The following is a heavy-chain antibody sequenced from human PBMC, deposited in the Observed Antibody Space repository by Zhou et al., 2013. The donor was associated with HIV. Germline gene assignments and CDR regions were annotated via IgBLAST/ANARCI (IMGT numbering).Heavy chain of an antibody. CDR3: ARARYYYGSGSYYPFDY. J-gene: IGHJ4*02. CDR1: GYTFTGYY. V-gene: IGHV1-2*02. D-gene: IGHD3-10*01. Sequence: QVQLVQSGAEVRKPGASVKVSCKASGYTFTGYYMHWVRQAPGQGLEWMGWINPNSGGTNYAQKFQGRVTMTRDTSISTAYMELSRLRSDDTAVYYCARARYYYGSGSYYPFDYWGQGTLVTVSS. CDR2: INPNSGGT.